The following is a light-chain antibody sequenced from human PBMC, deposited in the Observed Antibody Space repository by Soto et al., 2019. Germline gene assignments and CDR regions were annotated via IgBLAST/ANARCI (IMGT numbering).Light chain of an antibody. CDR1: QSISSH. CDR3: PQRSTWPLT. J-gene: IGKJ4*01. Sequence: EIVLTQSTATLSLSPVERATLSCRASQSISSHLAWYQQKPGQTPRLLMYDASNRATAVPARFSGSGSGTDFPLTIDSLEPEDLAVYYWPQRSTWPLTFGGGTKVEIK. CDR2: DAS. V-gene: IGKV3-11*01.